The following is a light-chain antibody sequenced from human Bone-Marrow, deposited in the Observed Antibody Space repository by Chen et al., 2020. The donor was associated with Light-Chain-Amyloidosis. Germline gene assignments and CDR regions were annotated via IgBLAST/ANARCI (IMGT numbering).Light chain of an antibody. Sequence: EIVLTQSPGTLSLSPGEGANLSCRASQTINSNYLTWYQQKFGQAPRLLIDGSSSRATGIPDRFTGSGSGTDFTLTINRLEPEDFAMYYCQQYGTSPLTFGGGTKVEIK. CDR3: QQYGTSPLT. CDR1: QTINSNY. J-gene: IGKJ4*01. V-gene: IGKV3-20*01. CDR2: GSS.